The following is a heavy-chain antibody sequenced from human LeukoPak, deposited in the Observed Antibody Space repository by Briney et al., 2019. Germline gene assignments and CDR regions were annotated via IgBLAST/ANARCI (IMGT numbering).Heavy chain of an antibody. CDR3: ARGVITGTTRGPTRLNDAFDI. D-gene: IGHD1-20*01. CDR2: INPNSGGT. V-gene: IGHV1-2*04. J-gene: IGHJ3*02. CDR1: GYTFTGYY. Sequence: ASVKVSCKASGYTFTGYYMDWVRQAPGQGLEWMGWINPNSGGTNYAQKFQGWVTMTRDTSISTAYMELSRLRSDDTAVYYCARGVITGTTRGPTRLNDAFDIWGQGTMVTVSS.